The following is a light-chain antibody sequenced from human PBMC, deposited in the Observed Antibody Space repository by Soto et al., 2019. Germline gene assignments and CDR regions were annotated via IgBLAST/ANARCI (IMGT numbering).Light chain of an antibody. Sequence: DIQMTQSPSALSGSLGDRVTFTCRASQTISSWLAWYQQKQGKAPKXLIYKASTLKSGVPSRFSGSGYGTEFTLTISSLQTDDFATYYCQHYNSYSEAFGQGTKVDIK. CDR1: QTISSW. J-gene: IGKJ1*01. CDR3: QHYNSYSEA. CDR2: KAS. V-gene: IGKV1-5*03.